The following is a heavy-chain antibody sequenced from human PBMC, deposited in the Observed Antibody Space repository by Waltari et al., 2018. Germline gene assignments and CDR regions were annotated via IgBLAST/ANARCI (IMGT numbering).Heavy chain of an antibody. Sequence: EVQLVEYAGGLVRPGGCLRLDCVGYGIRFRSYSMDWVRQAPGKSLELVSGISLNSGQIDYADSVKGRFTISRDNNNKSMYLQMNNLGAEDTATYYCTAGVTTLWGQGTLVTVSS. CDR1: GIRFRSYS. CDR3: TAGVTTL. D-gene: IGHD2-21*02. CDR2: ISLNSGQI. J-gene: IGHJ4*02. V-gene: IGHV3-21*02.